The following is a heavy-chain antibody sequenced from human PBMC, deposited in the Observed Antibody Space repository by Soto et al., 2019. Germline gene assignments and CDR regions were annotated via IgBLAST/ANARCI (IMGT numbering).Heavy chain of an antibody. V-gene: IGHV3-48*01. CDR1: GFTFSTYS. CDR2: ISSSSNSI. J-gene: IGHJ3*02. CDR3: ARGDYYDTNGPFSDAFDI. D-gene: IGHD3-22*01. Sequence: GGSLRLSCAASGFTFSTYSMHWVRQAPGKGLEWISYISSSSNSIYYADSVKGRFTISRDNAKSSLYLQMSSLRAEDTAVYYCARGDYYDTNGPFSDAFDIWGQGTMVTVSS.